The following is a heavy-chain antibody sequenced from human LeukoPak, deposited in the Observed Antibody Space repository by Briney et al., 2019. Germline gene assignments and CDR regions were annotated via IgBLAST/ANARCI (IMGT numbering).Heavy chain of an antibody. J-gene: IGHJ4*02. Sequence: PGGSLRLSCAASGFTFTMFSMNWLRQAPGKGLEWIAFIRGRSDTTYYADSVQGRFTISRDNAEDSVYLQMNSLRVEDTAVYYCAREGRDGYEGLFLDWGQGTLVTVSS. D-gene: IGHD5-24*01. CDR2: IRGRSDTT. CDR1: GFTFTMFS. CDR3: AREGRDGYEGLFLD. V-gene: IGHV3-48*01.